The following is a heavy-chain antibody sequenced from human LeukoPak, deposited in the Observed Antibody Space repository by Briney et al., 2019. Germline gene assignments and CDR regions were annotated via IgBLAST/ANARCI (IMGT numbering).Heavy chain of an antibody. V-gene: IGHV3-23*01. CDR3: AKDPIPLLWFGESFDL. CDR1: GFTFSSYA. J-gene: IGHJ2*01. CDR2: ISGSGGST. D-gene: IGHD3-10*01. Sequence: PGGSLRLSCAASGFTFSSYAMCWVRQAPGKGLEWVSAISGSGGSTYYADSVKGRFTISRDNSKNTLYLQMNSLRAEDTAVYYCAKDPIPLLWFGESFDLWGRGTLVTVSS.